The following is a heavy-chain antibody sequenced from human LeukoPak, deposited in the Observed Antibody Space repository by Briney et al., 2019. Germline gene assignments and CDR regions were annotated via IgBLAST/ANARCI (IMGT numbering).Heavy chain of an antibody. CDR1: GGSFSVYD. D-gene: IGHD1-1*01. J-gene: IGHJ4*02. Sequence: SPTLSLTCAVYGGSFSVYDWSWIRQHPGKWLECIGVIRHIGTTNCDPSLKGRFRMSIDKSRSRFSLNLRSVTAADTAVYYCARYVPVRTGTTRASFDYWGLGTLVTVSS. V-gene: IGHV4-34*01. CDR2: IRHIGTT. CDR3: ARYVPVRTGTTRASFDY.